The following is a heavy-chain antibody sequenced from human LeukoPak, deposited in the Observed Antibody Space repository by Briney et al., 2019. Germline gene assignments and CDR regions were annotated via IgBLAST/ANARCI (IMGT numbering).Heavy chain of an antibody. D-gene: IGHD4-23*01. CDR2: INPNSGGT. CDR1: GYTFTGYY. J-gene: IGHJ4*02. Sequence: ASVKVSCKASGYTFTGYYIHWVRQAPGQGLEWMGWINPNSGGTNYAQKFQGRVTMTRDTSIGTAYMELNRLISDDTAVDFCARGSEMTTVATSFYWGQGTLVTVSS. CDR3: ARGSEMTTVATSFY. V-gene: IGHV1-2*02.